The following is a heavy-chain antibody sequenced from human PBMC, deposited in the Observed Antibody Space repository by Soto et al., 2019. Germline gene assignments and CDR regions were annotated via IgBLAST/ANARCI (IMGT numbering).Heavy chain of an antibody. D-gene: IGHD3-10*01. CDR3: AHLGLSGSYYNPHYYYYGMDV. Sequence: ASVKVSCKASGYTFTGYYMHWVRQAPGQGLEWMGWINPNSGGTNYAQKFQGRVTMTRDTSISTAYMELSRLRSDDTAVYYCAHLGLSGSYYNPHYYYYGMDVWGQGTTVTVSS. J-gene: IGHJ6*02. CDR1: GYTFTGYY. V-gene: IGHV1-2*02. CDR2: INPNSGGT.